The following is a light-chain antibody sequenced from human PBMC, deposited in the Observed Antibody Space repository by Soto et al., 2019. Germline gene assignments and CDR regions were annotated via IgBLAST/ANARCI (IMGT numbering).Light chain of an antibody. CDR1: QSVSSAY. J-gene: IGKJ1*01. V-gene: IGKV3-20*01. CDR3: QHYGNSPWT. CDR2: GAS. Sequence: EIVLTQSPGTLSLSPGERATLSCRASQSVSSAYLAWYQQKSGQAPRLLIYGASSRATGIPDRFSGSGSGTDFTLTISRLEPEDFAVYYCQHYGNSPWTFGQGTKVEIK.